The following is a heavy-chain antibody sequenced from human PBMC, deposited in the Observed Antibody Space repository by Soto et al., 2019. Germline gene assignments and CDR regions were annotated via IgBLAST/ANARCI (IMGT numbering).Heavy chain of an antibody. CDR2: INASNGNT. CDR1: GYTFTSYA. CDR3: ARDRIGYSGYDFDY. Sequence: GASVKVSCKASGYTFTSYAMHWVRQAPGQRLEWMGWINASNGNTKYAQKFQGRVTMTRDTSTSTAYMELSSLRSEDTAVYYCARDRIGYSGYDFDYWGQGTLVTVSS. V-gene: IGHV1-3*01. J-gene: IGHJ4*02. D-gene: IGHD5-12*01.